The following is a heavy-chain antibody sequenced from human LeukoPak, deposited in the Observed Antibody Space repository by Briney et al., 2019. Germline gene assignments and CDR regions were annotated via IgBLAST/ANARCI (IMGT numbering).Heavy chain of an antibody. CDR3: ARGIYWFDP. V-gene: IGHV4-39*01. CDR2: IYYSGIT. Sequence: PSETLSLTCTVSGASISSSDRYWGWIRQPPGKGLEWIGSIYYSGITYHNPSLKSRVTISVDTSKNQFSLKLSSVTAADTAVYYCARGIYWFDPWGQGTLVTVSS. CDR1: GASISSSDRY. J-gene: IGHJ5*02.